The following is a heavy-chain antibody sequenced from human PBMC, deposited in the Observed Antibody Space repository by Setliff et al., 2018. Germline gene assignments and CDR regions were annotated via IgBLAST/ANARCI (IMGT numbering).Heavy chain of an antibody. CDR1: GSTVTESS. CDR3: ATGFLRYDILTGYYLRPHYFEY. D-gene: IGHD3-9*01. V-gene: IGHV1-24*01. CDR2: FDPEDGER. J-gene: IGHJ4*02. Sequence: GASVKVSCKVSGSTVTESSMHWVRQAPGKGLEWMGGFDPEDGERIYAQHFQGRLTMTEDTSTDTAYMELSSLRSEDTAVYYCATGFLRYDILTGYYLRPHYFEYWGQGTLVTV.